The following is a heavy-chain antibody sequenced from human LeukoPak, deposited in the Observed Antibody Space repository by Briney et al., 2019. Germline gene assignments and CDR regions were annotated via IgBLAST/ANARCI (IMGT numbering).Heavy chain of an antibody. CDR1: GYAFTFYF. CDR2: INPNGGGT. J-gene: IGHJ4*02. D-gene: IGHD1-26*01. V-gene: IGHV1-2*02. Sequence: GASVRVSYKSSGYAFTFYFIHWVRQAPGQGLEWMGWINPNGGGTNYAQKFQGRVTMTTYTSINTAYMDLTRLTSDDTAVYYCAISGSYSLDFWGQGTLVTVSS. CDR3: AISGSYSLDF.